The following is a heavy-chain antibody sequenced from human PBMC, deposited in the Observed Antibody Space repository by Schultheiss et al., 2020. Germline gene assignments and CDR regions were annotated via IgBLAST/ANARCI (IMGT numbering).Heavy chain of an antibody. J-gene: IGHJ4*02. V-gene: IGHV2-5*02. D-gene: IGHD6-19*01. CDR1: GFSLSTSGVG. CDR2: IYWDDDK. CDR3: ARIAVAGTDFDY. Sequence: SGPTLVKPTQTLTLTCTFSGFSLSTSGVGVGWIRQPPGKALEWLELIYWDDDKRYSTSLKSRLTISKDTSKSQVVLTMTNMDPVDTATYYCARIAVAGTDFDYWGQGTLVNVSS.